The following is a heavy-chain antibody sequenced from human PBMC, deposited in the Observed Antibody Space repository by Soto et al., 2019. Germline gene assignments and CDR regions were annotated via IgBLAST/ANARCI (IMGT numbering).Heavy chain of an antibody. Sequence: PSETLSLTCAVSGGSISSGNWWTWVRQPPGKGLEWIGEIYLSGSTNYNPSLKSQVTMSVDKSKNQFSLKLSSVTAADTAVYYCARDFHDSSLDYWGQGILVTVSS. CDR3: ARDFHDSSLDY. V-gene: IGHV4-4*02. CDR1: GGSISSGNW. D-gene: IGHD3-22*01. CDR2: IYLSGST. J-gene: IGHJ4*02.